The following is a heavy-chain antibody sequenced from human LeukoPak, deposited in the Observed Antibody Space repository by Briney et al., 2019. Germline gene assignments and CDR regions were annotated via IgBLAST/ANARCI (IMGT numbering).Heavy chain of an antibody. J-gene: IGHJ5*02. D-gene: IGHD1-26*01. CDR1: GGSISSYY. V-gene: IGHV4-59*08. Sequence: SETLSLTCTVSGGSISSYYWSWIRQPPGKGLEWIGYIHYSGSTNYNPSLKSRVTISVDTSKNQFSLKLSSVTAADTAVYYCARRNSGSFYNWFDPWGQGTLVTVSS. CDR2: IHYSGST. CDR3: ARRNSGSFYNWFDP.